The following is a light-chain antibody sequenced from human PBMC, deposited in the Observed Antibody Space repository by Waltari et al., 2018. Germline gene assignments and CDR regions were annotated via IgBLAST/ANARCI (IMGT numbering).Light chain of an antibody. CDR2: DAS. J-gene: IGKJ1*01. Sequence: EIVLIQSPATLSLSPGERATLSCRASQRVSSYLAWYQQKPGQAPRLLIYDASNRATGIPARFSGSGSGTDFTLTISCLEPEDFAVYYCQQRSNWPRGTFGQGTKVEIK. CDR1: QRVSSY. CDR3: QQRSNWPRGT. V-gene: IGKV3-11*01.